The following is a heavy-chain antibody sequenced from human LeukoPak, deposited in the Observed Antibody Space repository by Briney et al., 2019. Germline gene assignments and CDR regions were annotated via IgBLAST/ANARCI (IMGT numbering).Heavy chain of an antibody. J-gene: IGHJ4*02. Sequence: KTSETLSLTCTVSGGSISSDYWSWIRQPPGKGLERIGYIYYSGSINYNPSLKSRVTISVDTSKNQFSLKLSSVTAADTAVYYCARGKIRYFDWLSWGQGTLVTVSS. V-gene: IGHV4-59*01. CDR1: GGSISSDY. CDR2: IYYSGSI. D-gene: IGHD3-9*01. CDR3: ARGKIRYFDWLS.